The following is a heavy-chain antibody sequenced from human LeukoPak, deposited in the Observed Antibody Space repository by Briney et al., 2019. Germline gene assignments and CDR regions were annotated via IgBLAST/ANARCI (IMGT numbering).Heavy chain of an antibody. D-gene: IGHD2-21*01. CDR2: INYDGSSA. CDR1: GFTFSSYW. CDR3: ARVRSGYYFDY. V-gene: IGHV3-74*01. Sequence: GGSLRLSCAASGFTFSSYWMHWVRQAPGKGLVWVSRINYDGSSANYADSVRGRFTISRDNAKNTLYLQMNSLRAEDTAVYYCARVRSGYYFDYWGQGTLVTVSS. J-gene: IGHJ4*02.